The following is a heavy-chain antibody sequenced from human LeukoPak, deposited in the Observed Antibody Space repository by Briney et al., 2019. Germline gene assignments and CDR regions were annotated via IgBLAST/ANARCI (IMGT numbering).Heavy chain of an antibody. Sequence: AGGSLRLSCAASGFTFSTYVMSWVRQAPGKGLEWVAAISGSSVTTYYADSVKGRFTISRDNSKNTLYLQMNSLRAEDTAVYYCARGGLGYSYGLLFDYWGQGTLVTVSS. CDR3: ARGGLGYSYGLLFDY. V-gene: IGHV3-23*01. D-gene: IGHD5-18*01. CDR1: GFTFSTYV. CDR2: ISGSSVTT. J-gene: IGHJ4*02.